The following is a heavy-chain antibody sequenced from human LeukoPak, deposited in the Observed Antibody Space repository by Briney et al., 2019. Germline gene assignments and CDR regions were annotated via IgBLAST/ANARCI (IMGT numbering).Heavy chain of an antibody. D-gene: IGHD6-19*01. J-gene: IGHJ4*02. Sequence: SETLSLTCTVSGGSISSYYWSWIRQPPGKGLEWIGYIYYSGSTNYNPSLKSRVTISVDASKNQFSLKLSSVTAADTAVYYCARGLSIAVAFDYWGQGTLVTVSS. CDR3: ARGLSIAVAFDY. V-gene: IGHV4-59*01. CDR2: IYYSGST. CDR1: GGSISSYY.